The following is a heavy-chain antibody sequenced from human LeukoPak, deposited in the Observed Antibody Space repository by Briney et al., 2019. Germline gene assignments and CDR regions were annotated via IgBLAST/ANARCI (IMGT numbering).Heavy chain of an antibody. CDR1: GDSISTSNSY. CDR3: ARDGYYGSGSYYNRANYYYYYMDV. Sequence: SETLSLTCTVSGDSISTSNSYWGWIRQPQGKGLEWIGSIYYSGNSYYNASLRSRVTISGDTSKNQSSLKLSSVTAADTAVYYCARDGYYGSGSYYNRANYYYYYMDVWGKGTTVTISS. D-gene: IGHD3-10*01. J-gene: IGHJ6*03. CDR2: IYYSGNS. V-gene: IGHV4-39*02.